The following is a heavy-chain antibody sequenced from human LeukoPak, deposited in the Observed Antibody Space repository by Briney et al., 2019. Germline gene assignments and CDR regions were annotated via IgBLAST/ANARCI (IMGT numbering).Heavy chain of an antibody. Sequence: PGGSLRLSCAASGFTFSSYTMNWVRQAPGKGLEWVSSISSSSSYIYYADSVKGRFTISRDNAKNSLYLQMNSLRAEDTALYYCAKAVGSGSYYNSGGYFDYWGQGTLVTVSS. CDR2: ISSSSSYI. D-gene: IGHD3-10*01. J-gene: IGHJ4*02. CDR3: AKAVGSGSYYNSGGYFDY. V-gene: IGHV3-21*04. CDR1: GFTFSSYT.